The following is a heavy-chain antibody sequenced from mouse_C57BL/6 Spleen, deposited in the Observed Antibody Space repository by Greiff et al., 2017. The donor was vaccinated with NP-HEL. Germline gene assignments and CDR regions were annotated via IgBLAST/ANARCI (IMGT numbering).Heavy chain of an antibody. CDR3: ARNLGLRRRDYYAMDY. V-gene: IGHV2-9-1*01. D-gene: IGHD2-4*01. J-gene: IGHJ4*01. CDR2: IWTGGGT. CDR1: GFSLTSYA. Sequence: QVQLQQSGPGLVAPSQSLSITCTVSGFSLTSYAISWVRQPPGKGLEWLGVIWTGGGTNYNSALKSRLSISKDNSKSQVFLKMNSLQTDDTARYYCARNLGLRRRDYYAMDYWGQGTSVTVSS.